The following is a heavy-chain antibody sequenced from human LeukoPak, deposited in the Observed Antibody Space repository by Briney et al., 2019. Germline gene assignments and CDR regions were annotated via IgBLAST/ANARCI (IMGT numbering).Heavy chain of an antibody. CDR2: IYPGDSDT. V-gene: IGHV5-51*01. Sequence: GESLKISGKGSGYSFTSYWIGWVRQMPGKGLEWMGIIYPGDSDTRYSPSFQGQVTISADKSISTAYLQWSSLKASDTAMYYCARSGSRSSSWYPYFGYWGQGTLVTVSS. D-gene: IGHD6-13*01. CDR1: GYSFTSYW. J-gene: IGHJ4*02. CDR3: ARSGSRSSSWYPYFGY.